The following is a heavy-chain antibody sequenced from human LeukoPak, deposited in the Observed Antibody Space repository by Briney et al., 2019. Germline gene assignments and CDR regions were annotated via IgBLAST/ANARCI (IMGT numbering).Heavy chain of an antibody. CDR2: IKQDGSEK. J-gene: IGHJ5*02. CDR3: ARVITMVRGVIITKRANWFDP. D-gene: IGHD3-10*01. Sequence: PGGSLRLSCAASGFTFSSYWMSWVRQAPGKGLEWVANIKQDGSEKYYVDSVKGRFTISRDNAKNSLYLQMNSLRAEDTAVYYCARVITMVRGVIITKRANWFDPWGQGTLVTVSS. CDR1: GFTFSSYW. V-gene: IGHV3-7*01.